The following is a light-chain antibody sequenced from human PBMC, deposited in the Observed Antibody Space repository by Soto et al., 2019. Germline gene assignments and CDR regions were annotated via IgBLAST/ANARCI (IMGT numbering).Light chain of an antibody. CDR3: QQYESTPPT. CDR1: QSVLYSSNNKNY. V-gene: IGKV4-1*01. Sequence: DIVMTQSPDSLAVSLGERATINCKSSQSVLYSSNNKNYLAWYQQRPGQPPKLLIYWASTRESGVPDRFSGSGSGTDFTLTITSLQAEDVAVYYCQQYESTPPTFRQGNKLEIK. CDR2: WAS. J-gene: IGKJ2*01.